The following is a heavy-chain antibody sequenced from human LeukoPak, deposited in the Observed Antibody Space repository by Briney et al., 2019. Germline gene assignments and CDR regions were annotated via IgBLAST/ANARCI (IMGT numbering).Heavy chain of an antibody. D-gene: IGHD6-19*01. CDR1: GYTFSNYG. V-gene: IGHV1-18*01. J-gene: IGHJ4*02. CDR2: ISAYNGAT. CDR3: ARDEEVIAVAAAGFDY. Sequence: ASVKVSCKASGYTFSNYGISWVRQAPGQGLEWMGWISAYNGATNYAQKLQGRVTMTTDTSTSTAYMELRSLRSDDTAVYYCARDEEVIAVAAAGFDYWGQGTLVTVSS.